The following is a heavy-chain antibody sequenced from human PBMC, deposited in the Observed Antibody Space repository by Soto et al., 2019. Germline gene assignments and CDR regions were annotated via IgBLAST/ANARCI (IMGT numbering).Heavy chain of an antibody. CDR1: GYTFTSYH. V-gene: IGHV1-8*01. D-gene: IGHD6-6*01. J-gene: IGHJ5*02. CDR3: AREHISSPKNWFDP. CDR2: MNPNSGNT. Sequence: QVQLVQSGAEVKKPGASVKVSCKGSGYTFTSYHINWVRQATGQGLEWMGWMNPNSGNTSYAQTLQGKVTMTWDTSISISHMELIRLRFEDTALYYCAREHISSPKNWFDPWGQGTLVSVSS.